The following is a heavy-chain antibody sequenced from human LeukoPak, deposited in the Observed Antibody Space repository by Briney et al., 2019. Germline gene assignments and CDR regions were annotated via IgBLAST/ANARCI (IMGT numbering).Heavy chain of an antibody. CDR3: ARDKGYGDAIYWYFDL. CDR2: ISTSSSTI. CDR1: GFTFSTYS. J-gene: IGHJ2*01. V-gene: IGHV3-48*02. Sequence: QPGGSLRLSCAASGFTFSTYSMNWLRPAPGKGLEWISYISTSSSTIYYADSVKGRFTISRDNAKNSLYLQMNSLRDEDTAVYFCARDKGYGDAIYWYFDLWGRGTLVTVSS. D-gene: IGHD4/OR15-4a*01.